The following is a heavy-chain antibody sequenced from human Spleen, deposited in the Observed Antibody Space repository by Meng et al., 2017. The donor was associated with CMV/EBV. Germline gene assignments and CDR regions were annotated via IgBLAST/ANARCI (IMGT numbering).Heavy chain of an antibody. CDR3: AREYSSSYDY. CDR1: GDSDSRNNAA. Sequence: ISGDSDSRNNAAWSWIRQSPSRGLEWLGRTYYRSKWYNDYAVSVKSRITINPDTSKNQFSLQLNSVTPEDTAVYYCAREYSSSYDYWGQGTLVTVSS. CDR2: TYYRSKWYN. D-gene: IGHD6-6*01. J-gene: IGHJ4*02. V-gene: IGHV6-1*01.